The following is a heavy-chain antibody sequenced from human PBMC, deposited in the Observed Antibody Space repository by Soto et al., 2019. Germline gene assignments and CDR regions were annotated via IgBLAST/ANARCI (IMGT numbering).Heavy chain of an antibody. V-gene: IGHV3-23*01. CDR2: ISGSGGST. Sequence: GGSLRLSCAASGFTFSSYAMSWVRQAPGKGLEWVSAISGSGGSTYYADSVKGRFTISRDNSKNTLYLQMNSLRAEDTAVYYCAKASPRFLRYFDWLSNWFDPWGQGTLVTVSS. J-gene: IGHJ5*02. CDR3: AKASPRFLRYFDWLSNWFDP. CDR1: GFTFSSYA. D-gene: IGHD3-9*01.